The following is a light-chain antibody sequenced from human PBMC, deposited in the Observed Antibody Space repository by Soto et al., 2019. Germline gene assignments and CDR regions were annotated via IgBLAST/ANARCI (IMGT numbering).Light chain of an antibody. CDR2: THD. Sequence: QSVLTQPPSASGTPGQRVTISCSGGSSNIGSNYVYWYQQLPGTAPKLLIYTHDQRPSGVPDRFSGSKSGTSAFLAISGLRYEDEADYYCAAWDNSLSGWVFGGGTKVTVL. CDR3: AAWDNSLSGWV. V-gene: IGLV1-47*02. J-gene: IGLJ3*02. CDR1: SSNIGSNY.